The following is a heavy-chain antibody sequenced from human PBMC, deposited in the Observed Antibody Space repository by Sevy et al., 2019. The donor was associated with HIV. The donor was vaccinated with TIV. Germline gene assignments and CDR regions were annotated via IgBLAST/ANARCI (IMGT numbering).Heavy chain of an antibody. J-gene: IGHJ4*02. V-gene: IGHV3-23*01. CDR1: GVTFSSYA. CDR3: AKDSGISAQIVVALRY. CDR2: ISGHGGST. D-gene: IGHD3-22*01. Sequence: GGSLRLSCADSGVTFSSYAMSWVRQAPGKGLEWVSTISGHGGSTHYAGAVKGRFTISRDNSKKMVYLQMNSLRAEDTAVYYCAKDSGISAQIVVALRYWGQGTQVTVSS.